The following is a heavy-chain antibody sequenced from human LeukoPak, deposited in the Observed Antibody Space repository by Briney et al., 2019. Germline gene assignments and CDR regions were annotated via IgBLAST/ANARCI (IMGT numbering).Heavy chain of an antibody. Sequence: ASVNVSCKASGHTFTSYDINWVRQATGQGLEWMGWISAYNGNTNYAQKLQGRVTMTTDTSTSTAYMELRSLRSDDTAVYYCARDDRGSLDYWGQGTLVTVSS. CDR2: ISAYNGNT. D-gene: IGHD3-10*01. V-gene: IGHV1-18*01. CDR1: GHTFTSYD. CDR3: ARDDRGSLDY. J-gene: IGHJ4*02.